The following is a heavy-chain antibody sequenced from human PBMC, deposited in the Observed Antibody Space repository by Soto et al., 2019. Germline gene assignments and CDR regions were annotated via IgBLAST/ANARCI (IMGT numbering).Heavy chain of an antibody. Sequence: ASVKVSCKASGGTFRSYAISWVRQAPGQGLEWMGGIIPIFGTANYAQKFQGRVTITADESTSTAYMELSSLRSEDTAVYYCARAVGYYSYAPSWRYYYGMDVWGQGTTVTVSS. CDR3: ARAVGYYSYAPSWRYYYGMDV. D-gene: IGHD5-18*01. CDR1: GGTFRSYA. J-gene: IGHJ6*02. V-gene: IGHV1-69*13. CDR2: IIPIFGTA.